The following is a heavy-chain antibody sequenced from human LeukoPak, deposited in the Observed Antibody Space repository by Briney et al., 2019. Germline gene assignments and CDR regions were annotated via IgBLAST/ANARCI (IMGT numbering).Heavy chain of an antibody. D-gene: IGHD2-2*01. J-gene: IGHJ6*03. CDR2: INPNSGGT. CDR3: ARGNSGCSSTSCYWGPDYYYYYMDV. CDR1: GYTFTGYY. Sequence: ASVKDSCKASGYTFTGYYMHWVRQAPGQGLEWMGWINPNSGGTNYAQKFQGRVTMTRDTSISTPYMELSRLRSDDTAVYYCARGNSGCSSTSCYWGPDYYYYYMDVWGKGTTVTVSS. V-gene: IGHV1-2*02.